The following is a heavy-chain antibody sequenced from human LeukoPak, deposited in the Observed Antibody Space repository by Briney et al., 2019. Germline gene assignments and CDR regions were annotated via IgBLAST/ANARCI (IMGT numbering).Heavy chain of an antibody. D-gene: IGHD5-18*01. V-gene: IGHV3-23*01. Sequence: GGSLRLSCESSGFTFSTYAMSWVRQAPGKGLEWVSGISGSGGSAYYADSVKGRFTISRDNSNNTLYLQMNSLRAEDTAVYYCATTRGYNYNYCLDYWGQGSLVTVSS. CDR1: GFTFSTYA. J-gene: IGHJ4*02. CDR2: ISGSGGSA. CDR3: ATTRGYNYNYCLDY.